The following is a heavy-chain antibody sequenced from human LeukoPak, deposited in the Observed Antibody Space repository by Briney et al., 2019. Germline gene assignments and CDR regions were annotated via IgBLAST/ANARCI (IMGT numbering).Heavy chain of an antibody. V-gene: IGHV3-11*04. CDR2: ISNSGSTT. D-gene: IGHD1-26*01. J-gene: IGHJ4*02. Sequence: GGSLRLSCAASGFTFSDSSMSWIRQAPGKGLEWVSYISNSGSTTYYADSVKGRFTISRDNSKNTLYLQMNSLRAEDTAVYYCAKGFKWELLPAPDYWGQGTLVTVSS. CDR1: GFTFSDSS. CDR3: AKGFKWELLPAPDY.